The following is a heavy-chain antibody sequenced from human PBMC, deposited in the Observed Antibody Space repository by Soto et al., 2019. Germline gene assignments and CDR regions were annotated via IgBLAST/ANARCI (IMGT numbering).Heavy chain of an antibody. V-gene: IGHV1-69*01. J-gene: IGHJ6*02. CDR2: IIPIFGTA. D-gene: IGHD6-6*01. Sequence: SVKGSGKGFGGTFSIYAISCGLQGPWQWVDWVGGIIPIFGTANYAQKFQGRVTITADESTSTAYMELSSLRSEDTAVYYCARASGGIAALPAGDYYYYGMDVWGQGTTVTVSS. CDR3: ARASGGIAALPAGDYYYYGMDV. CDR1: GGTFSIYA.